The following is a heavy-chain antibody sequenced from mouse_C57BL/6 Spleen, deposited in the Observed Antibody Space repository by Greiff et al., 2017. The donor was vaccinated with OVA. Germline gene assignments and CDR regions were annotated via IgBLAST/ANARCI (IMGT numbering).Heavy chain of an antibody. D-gene: IGHD4-1*01. CDR2: INPSTGGT. J-gene: IGHJ2*01. Sequence: VQLQQPGAELVKPGASVKLSCKASGYTFTSYWMHWVKQRPGQGLEWIGEINPSTGGTTYNQKFKAKATLTVDKSSSTAYMQLKSLTSEDSAVYYCARSGSIRYYFDYWGQGTTLTVSS. CDR1: GYTFTSYW. CDR3: ARSGSIRYYFDY. V-gene: IGHV1-64*01.